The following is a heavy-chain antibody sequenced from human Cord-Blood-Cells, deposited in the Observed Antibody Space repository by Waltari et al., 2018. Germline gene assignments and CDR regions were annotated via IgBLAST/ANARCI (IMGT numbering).Heavy chain of an antibody. CDR3: ARSPKGRGGAAAY. Sequence: EVQLVESGGGLIQPGGSLRLSCAASGFTVSSNSMSCVPQAPGKGLEWVSVIYSGGSTYYADSVKGRFTISRDNSKNTLYLQMNSLRAEDTAVYYCARSPKGRGGAAAYWGQGTLVTVSS. CDR1: GFTVSSNS. J-gene: IGHJ4*02. D-gene: IGHD6-13*01. V-gene: IGHV3-53*01. CDR2: IYSGGST.